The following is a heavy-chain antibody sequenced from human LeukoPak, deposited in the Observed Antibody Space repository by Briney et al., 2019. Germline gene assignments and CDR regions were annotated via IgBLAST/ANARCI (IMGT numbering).Heavy chain of an antibody. CDR2: INPNSGGT. J-gene: IGHJ4*02. Sequence: ASVKVSCKASGYTFTGYYMHWVRQTPGQGLEWMGWINPNSGGTNYAQKFQGRVTMTRETSISTAYMELSRLRSDDTAVYYCAREGVGYSSGWYPGFDYWGQGTLVTVSS. D-gene: IGHD6-19*01. CDR3: AREGVGYSSGWYPGFDY. CDR1: GYTFTGYY. V-gene: IGHV1-2*02.